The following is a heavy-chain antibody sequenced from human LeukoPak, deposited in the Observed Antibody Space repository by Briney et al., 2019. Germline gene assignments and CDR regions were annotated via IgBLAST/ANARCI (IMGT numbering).Heavy chain of an antibody. CDR1: GYTFTSNY. Sequence: GASVKVSCKASGYTFTSNYIHWVRQAPGQGLEWMGMIYPRDGSTSYAQKIQGRVTVTRDTSTSTVHMELSGLRSEDTAVYYCARDQEGFDYWGQGTLVTFSS. CDR2: IYPRDGST. CDR3: ARDQEGFDY. V-gene: IGHV1-46*01. J-gene: IGHJ4*02.